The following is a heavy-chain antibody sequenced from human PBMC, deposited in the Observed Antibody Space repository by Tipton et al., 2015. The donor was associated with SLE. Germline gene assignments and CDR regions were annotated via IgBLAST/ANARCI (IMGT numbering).Heavy chain of an antibody. CDR2: IYTSGST. V-gene: IGHV4-61*02. Sequence: TLSLTCTVSGGSISSGSYYWSWIRQPAGKGLEWIGRIYTSGSTNYNPSLQSRVTISVDTSKNQFSLKLSSVTAADTAVYYCARVNIAAAGHFDFWGRGTLVTVSS. J-gene: IGHJ4*02. CDR1: GGSISSGSYY. CDR3: ARVNIAAAGHFDF. D-gene: IGHD6-13*01.